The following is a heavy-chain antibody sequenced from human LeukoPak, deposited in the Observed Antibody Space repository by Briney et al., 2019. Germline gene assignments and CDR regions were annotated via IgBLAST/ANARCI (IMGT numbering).Heavy chain of an antibody. CDR1: GYSFTDYY. D-gene: IGHD2-21*01. CDR3: ARADRLDGGPYLIGP. CDR2: TNPNSGGT. J-gene: IGHJ5*02. V-gene: IGHV1-2*02. Sequence: ASVKVSCKTSGYSFTDYYMHWVRQAPGQGLEWMGWTNPNSGGTSSAQKFQGRVTMTRGTSITTVYMEVSWLTSDDTAIYYCARADRLDGGPYLIGPWGQGTLVTVSS.